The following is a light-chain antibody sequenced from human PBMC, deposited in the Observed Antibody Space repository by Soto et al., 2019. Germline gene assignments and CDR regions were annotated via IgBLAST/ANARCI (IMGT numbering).Light chain of an antibody. V-gene: IGKV3-15*01. J-gene: IGKJ4*01. CDR1: QSVSNN. CDR2: GAS. Sequence: EIVMTHSPATLSVSPVERATLSFSASQSVSNNLAWYQQKPGQAPRLLIYGASTRATNIPARFSGGGSETEFTLTIRSLQSEDFALYYCQQYHDWPPLTFGGGTKVDIK. CDR3: QQYHDWPPLT.